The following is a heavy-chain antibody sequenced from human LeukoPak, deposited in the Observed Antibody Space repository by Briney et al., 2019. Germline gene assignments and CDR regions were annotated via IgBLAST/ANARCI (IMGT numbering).Heavy chain of an antibody. D-gene: IGHD3-22*01. CDR1: GGSISSYY. CDR3: ARGWLGYYDSSGYPYFDY. J-gene: IGHJ4*02. Sequence: SETLSLTCTVSGGSISSYYWSWIRQPPGKGLEWIGYIYYSGSTNYNASLKSRVTISVDTSKNQFSLKLSCVTAADAAVYYCARGWLGYYDSSGYPYFDYWGQGTLVTVS. V-gene: IGHV4-59*08. CDR2: IYYSGST.